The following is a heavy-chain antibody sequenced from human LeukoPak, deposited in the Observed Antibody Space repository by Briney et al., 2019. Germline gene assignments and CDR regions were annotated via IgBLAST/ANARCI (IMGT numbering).Heavy chain of an antibody. D-gene: IGHD2-15*01. V-gene: IGHV4-39*01. J-gene: IGHJ2*01. CDR2: IYYSEST. CDR3: ARNNDHCSGGSCYGNYWYFDL. CDR1: GGSISSSSYY. Sequence: SETLSLTCTVSGGSISSSSYYWGWIRQPPGKGLEWIGSIYYSESTYYNPSLKSRVTISVDTSKNQFSLKLSSVTAADTAVYYCARNNDHCSGGSCYGNYWYFDLWGRGTLVTVSS.